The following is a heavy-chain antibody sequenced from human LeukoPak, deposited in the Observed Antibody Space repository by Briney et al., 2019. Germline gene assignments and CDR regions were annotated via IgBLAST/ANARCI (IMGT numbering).Heavy chain of an antibody. CDR3: AKAHPAAGTVMDY. CDR2: ISGSGGST. V-gene: IGHV3-23*01. J-gene: IGHJ4*02. Sequence: PGVSLRLFCAASGFTFSSYAMSWVRQARGEGLEWVSAISGSGGSTYYADSVKGRFTISRDNSKNTLYLQMNSLRAEDTAVYHCAKAHPAAGTVMDYWGQGTLVTVSS. CDR1: GFTFSSYA. D-gene: IGHD6-13*01.